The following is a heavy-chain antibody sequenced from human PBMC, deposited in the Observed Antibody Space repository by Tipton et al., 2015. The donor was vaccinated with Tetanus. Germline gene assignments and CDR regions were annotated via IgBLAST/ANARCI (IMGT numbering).Heavy chain of an antibody. CDR2: ISTYNGNT. Sequence: QSGAEVKTPGASVKVSCKASGYVFASSGLSWVRQAPGQGLEWMGWISTYNGNTNYAQKFQDRIIMTTDASTSTVYMELRSLGSDDAAIYYCAREVSYSYFDYWGQGTLVAVSS. CDR1: GYVFASSG. J-gene: IGHJ4*02. V-gene: IGHV1-18*01. D-gene: IGHD3-10*01. CDR3: AREVSYSYFDY.